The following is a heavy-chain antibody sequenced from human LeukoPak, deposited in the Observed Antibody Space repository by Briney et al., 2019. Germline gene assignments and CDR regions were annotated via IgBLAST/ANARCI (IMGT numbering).Heavy chain of an antibody. CDR1: GFTFSSYW. CDR2: IKQDGSEK. CDR3: ARGGDGSGWLYYYYGMDV. Sequence: GGSLRLSCAASGFTFSSYWMSRVRQAPGKGLEWVADIKQDGSEKYYVDSVKGRFTISRDNAKNSLYLQMNSLRAEDTAVYYCARGGDGSGWLYYYYGMDVWGQGTTVTVSS. V-gene: IGHV3-7*04. D-gene: IGHD6-19*01. J-gene: IGHJ6*02.